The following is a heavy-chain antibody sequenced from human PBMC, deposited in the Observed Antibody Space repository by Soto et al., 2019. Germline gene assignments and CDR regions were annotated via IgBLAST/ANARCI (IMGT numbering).Heavy chain of an antibody. CDR2: ISGSGGST. J-gene: IGHJ5*02. Sequence: EVQLLESGGGLVQPGGSLRLSCAASGFTFSSYAMSWVRQAPGKGLEWVSAISGSGGSTCYADSVKGRFTISRDNSKNTLYLQMNSLRAEDTAVYYCAKDLSYYDFWSGPTSHTGFDPWGQGTLVTVSS. CDR3: AKDLSYYDFWSGPTSHTGFDP. V-gene: IGHV3-23*01. CDR1: GFTFSSYA. D-gene: IGHD3-3*01.